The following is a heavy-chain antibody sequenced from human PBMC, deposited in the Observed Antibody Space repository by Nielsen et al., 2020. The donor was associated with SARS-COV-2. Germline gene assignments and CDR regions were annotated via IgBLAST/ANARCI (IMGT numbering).Heavy chain of an antibody. CDR2: IYFTGST. Sequence: SETLSPTCTVSGASISNRDYYYSWLRQPPGKGLEWIGYIYFTGSTYYSPSPKSRVTISLDRSKNQFSQRLTSVTAADTAVYFCGRAPSGNPSDFWAQGTLVTVSS. CDR3: GRAPSGNPSDF. D-gene: IGHD1-26*01. V-gene: IGHV4-30-4*01. CDR1: GASISNRDYY. J-gene: IGHJ4*02.